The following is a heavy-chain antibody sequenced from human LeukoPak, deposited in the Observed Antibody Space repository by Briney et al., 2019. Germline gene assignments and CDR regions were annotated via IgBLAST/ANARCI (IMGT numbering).Heavy chain of an antibody. D-gene: IGHD1-1*01. V-gene: IGHV1-2*02. J-gene: IGHJ1*01. CDR1: GYSFSDYH. CDR2: IYPKSGGT. Sequence: GAPVTVSCKASGYSFSDYHIHWVRQAPGQGLEWMGWIYPKSGGTYYAQKFQGRVSLTSGTSINTVYMELNSLTSDDTAVYFCARENWIWDFWGQGTLVTVSS. CDR3: ARENWIWDF.